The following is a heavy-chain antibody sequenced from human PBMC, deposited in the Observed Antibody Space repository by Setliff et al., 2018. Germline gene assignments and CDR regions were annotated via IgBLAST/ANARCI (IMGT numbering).Heavy chain of an antibody. CDR2: IYPGDSDV. CDR1: GYNFDTHW. V-gene: IGHV5-51*01. CDR3: TRHEDRNKCTSSSCYRENDAFDV. J-gene: IGHJ3*01. Sequence: GESLKISCKGSGYNFDTHWIAWVRQMPGKGLEWIGMIYPGDSDVRYSPSFQGQVTISADKSINTAYLQWSSLKASDTAIYYCTRHEDRNKCTSSSCYRENDAFDVWGQGAMVTVSS. D-gene: IGHD2-2*01.